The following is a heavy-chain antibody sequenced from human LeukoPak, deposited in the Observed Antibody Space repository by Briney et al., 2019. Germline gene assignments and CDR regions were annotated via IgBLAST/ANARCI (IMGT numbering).Heavy chain of an antibody. CDR1: GGSISSGGYY. J-gene: IGHJ4*02. CDR3: ARTTVVAKYFDY. D-gene: IGHD4-23*01. CDR2: IYYSGST. V-gene: IGHV4-31*03. Sequence: PSETLSLTCTVSGGSISSGGYYWSWIRQHPGKGLEWIGYIYYSGSTYYNPSLKSRLTISVDTSKNQFSLKLSSVTAADTAVYYCARTTVVAKYFDYWGQGTLVTVSS.